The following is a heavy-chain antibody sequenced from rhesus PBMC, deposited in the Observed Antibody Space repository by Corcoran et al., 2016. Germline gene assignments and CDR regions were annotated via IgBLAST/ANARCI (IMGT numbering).Heavy chain of an antibody. CDR3: AKTTVTLYYGLDS. CDR2: INSAGGST. V-gene: IGHV3S18*01. J-gene: IGHJ6*01. D-gene: IGHD4-35*01. Sequence: EVQLVESGGGLAKPGGSLRLSCAASGFSFSYYSMSWVRQAPGTGLEWISGINSAGGSTYYADSVKGRFTISRENAKNTLYLQMDSLRAEDTAVYYCAKTTVTLYYGLDSWGQGVVVTVSS. CDR1: GFSFSYYS.